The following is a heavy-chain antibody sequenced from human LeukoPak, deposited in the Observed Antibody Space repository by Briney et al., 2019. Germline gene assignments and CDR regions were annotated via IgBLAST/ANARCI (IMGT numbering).Heavy chain of an antibody. CDR1: GFTFGDYA. J-gene: IGHJ4*02. Sequence: PGGSLRLSCTASGFTFGDYAMNWVRQTPGKGLEWVGFIRRKTYGGTTEYAASVKGRFTISRDDSKSIAYLQMNSLKTEDTAVFYCTTYSSSWFYWGQGTLVTVSS. CDR3: TTYSSSWFY. V-gene: IGHV3-49*04. D-gene: IGHD6-13*01. CDR2: IRRKTYGGTT.